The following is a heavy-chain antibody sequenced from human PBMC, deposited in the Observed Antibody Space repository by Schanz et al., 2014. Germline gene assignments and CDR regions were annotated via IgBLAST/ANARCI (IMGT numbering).Heavy chain of an antibody. D-gene: IGHD2-15*01. CDR3: ARDRYCSGGSCSLTYFHGLDV. Sequence: QVQLVQSGAEVKKPGASVKVSCKASGYTFTGYYMHWVRQTPGQGLEWMGRINPYTGVTNYAQKFQGRVTMTRDTSITSTYMELNRLTSDDTAVYFCARDRYCSGGSCSLTYFHGLDVWGQGTTVIVSS. CDR1: GYTFTGYY. J-gene: IGHJ6*02. CDR2: INPYTGVT. V-gene: IGHV1-2*06.